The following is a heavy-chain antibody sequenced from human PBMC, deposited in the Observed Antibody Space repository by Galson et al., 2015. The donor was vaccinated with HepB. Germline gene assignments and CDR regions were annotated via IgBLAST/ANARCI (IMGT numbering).Heavy chain of an antibody. CDR2: ISYDGSNK. Sequence: SLRLSCAASGFTFSSYGMHWVRQAPGKGLEWVAVISYDGSNKYHADSVKGRFTISRDNSKNTLYLQMNSLRAEDAAVYYCAKDDSIADAFDIWGQGTMVTVSS. V-gene: IGHV3-30*18. CDR3: AKDDSIADAFDI. CDR1: GFTFSSYG. J-gene: IGHJ3*02. D-gene: IGHD6-6*01.